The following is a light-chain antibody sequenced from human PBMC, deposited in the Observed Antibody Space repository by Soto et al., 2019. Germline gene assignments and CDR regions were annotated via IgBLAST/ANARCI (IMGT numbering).Light chain of an antibody. CDR2: GAS. J-gene: IGKJ1*01. V-gene: IGKV3-15*01. Sequence: VMTHSPATLSVSPWEIATLSCWASETVATNLAWYQQKPGQAPRLLISGASTRAAGISDRFRGSGSGTEFTLTISSLRSEDSAIYYCQQYFEWPPMTFGQGTKVDIK. CDR3: QQYFEWPPMT. CDR1: ETVATN.